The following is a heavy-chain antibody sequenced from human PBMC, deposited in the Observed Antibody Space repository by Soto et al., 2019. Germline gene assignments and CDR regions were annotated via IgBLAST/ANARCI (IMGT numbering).Heavy chain of an antibody. J-gene: IGHJ4*02. CDR3: ATDDYGIFPY. CDR2: IDPRSGGT. D-gene: IGHD3-10*01. V-gene: IGHV1-2*02. CDR1: GYPFTTYY. Sequence: HVQLVQSGTKVKKPGASVRVSCMVSGYPFTTYYIPWVRQAPGQGLEWMGWIDPRSGGTVYEQKFQGRVTMTRDTSISPVYMDLSGLTSDDTALYYCATDDYGIFPYWGQGSLVTVSS.